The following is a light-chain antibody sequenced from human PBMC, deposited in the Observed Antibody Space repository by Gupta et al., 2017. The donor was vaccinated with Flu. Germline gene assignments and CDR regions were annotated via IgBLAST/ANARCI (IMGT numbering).Light chain of an antibody. J-gene: IGKJ1*01. CDR2: KAS. V-gene: IGKV1-5*03. CDR1: QSISDW. CDR3: QQDYSYPWT. Sequence: PSPLSASLGDRVTITCRASQSISDWLTWYQQKPGTAPKLLIYKASTLESGVPSRFSGSGSGTEFTLTINNLQPDDFATYFCQQDYSYPWTFGQGTKVEIK.